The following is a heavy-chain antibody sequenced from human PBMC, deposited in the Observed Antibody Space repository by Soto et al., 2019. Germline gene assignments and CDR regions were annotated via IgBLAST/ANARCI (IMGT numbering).Heavy chain of an antibody. CDR2: TRIYSHDT. Sequence: ASVKVSCKASRYTFSNYGISWVRQAPGQGLEWMAWTRIYSHDTHYAQKFKGRVTLTTDTSTSTVYMDLRSLKSDDTAVYYCARRSGTTIFDYWAQGNLVTVS. V-gene: IGHV1-18*04. CDR1: RYTFSNYG. J-gene: IGHJ4*01. D-gene: IGHD1-1*01. CDR3: ARRSGTTIFDY.